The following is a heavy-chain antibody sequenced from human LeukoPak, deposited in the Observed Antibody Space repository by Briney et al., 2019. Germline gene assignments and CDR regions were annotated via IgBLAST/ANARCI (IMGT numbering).Heavy chain of an antibody. J-gene: IGHJ4*02. CDR2: MYNGGST. D-gene: IGHD6-19*01. CDR3: ARHIREYRSGWYGFGY. CDR1: GDSVSSSH. V-gene: IGHV4-39*01. Sequence: PSETLSLTCTVSGDSVSSSHWAWIRQPPGKGLEWIGSMYNGGSTYYNPSLKSRVTISVDMSENQFSLKLSSVTAADTAVYYCARHIREYRSGWYGFGYWGQGTLVTVSS.